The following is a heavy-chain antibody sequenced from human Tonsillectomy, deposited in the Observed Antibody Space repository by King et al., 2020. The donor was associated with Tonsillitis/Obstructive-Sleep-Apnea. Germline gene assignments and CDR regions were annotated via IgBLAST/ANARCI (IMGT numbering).Heavy chain of an antibody. V-gene: IGHV3-64D*06. J-gene: IGHJ4*02. CDR2: ISSNGGST. CDR1: GFTFSSYA. CDR3: VKDRLDFWSGVGY. Sequence: VQLVESGGGLVQPGGSLRLSCSASGFTFSSYAMHWVRQAPGKGLEYVSAISSNGGSTYYADSVKGRFTISRDNSKNTLYLRMSSLRAEDTAVYYCVKDRLDFWSGVGYWGQGTLVTVSS. D-gene: IGHD3-3*01.